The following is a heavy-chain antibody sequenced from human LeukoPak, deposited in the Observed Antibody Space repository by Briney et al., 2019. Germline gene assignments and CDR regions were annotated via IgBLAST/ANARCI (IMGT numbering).Heavy chain of an antibody. CDR2: INPNSGDT. J-gene: IGHJ5*02. CDR3: ARVLIGSSSFDP. V-gene: IGHV1-2*02. D-gene: IGHD6-6*01. Sequence: ALVKVSCKASVDTFTGLYIHWVRQAPGQGLEWMGWINPNSGDTNYAQKFQDRVTLTRDTPISTAYMELSALTSDDTAIYYCARVLIGSSSFDPWGQGTLVTVSS. CDR1: VDTFTGLY.